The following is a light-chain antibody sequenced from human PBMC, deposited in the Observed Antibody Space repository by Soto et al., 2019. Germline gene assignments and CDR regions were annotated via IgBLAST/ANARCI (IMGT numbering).Light chain of an antibody. V-gene: IGKV3-20*01. J-gene: IGKJ1*01. Sequence: EIVLTQSPGTLSLSPGDRATLSCRASQTVTRNQLAWYQQKPGQAPRLLIYGASVRATGIPDRFSGSGSVTDFSLTISSLVPEDFAVYFCQHYVDSPLTFGQGTKVEVK. CDR3: QHYVDSPLT. CDR1: QTVTRNQ. CDR2: GAS.